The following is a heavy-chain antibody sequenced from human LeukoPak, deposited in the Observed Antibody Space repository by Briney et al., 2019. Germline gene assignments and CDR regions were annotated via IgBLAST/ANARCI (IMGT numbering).Heavy chain of an antibody. CDR2: ISYDGSNK. CDR3: ARDGSHGDGHDC. CDR1: GFTFSSYG. V-gene: IGHV3-30*03. D-gene: IGHD7-27*01. J-gene: IGHJ4*02. Sequence: GGSLRLSCAASGFTFSSYGMHWVRQAPGKGLEWVAVISYDGSNKYYADSVKGRFTISRDNSKNTLYLQMNSLRAEDTAVYYCARDGSHGDGHDCWGQGTLVTVSS.